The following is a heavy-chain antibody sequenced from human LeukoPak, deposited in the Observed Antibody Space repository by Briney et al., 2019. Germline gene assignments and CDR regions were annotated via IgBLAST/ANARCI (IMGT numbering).Heavy chain of an antibody. V-gene: IGHV1-18*01. CDR3: ARGYYYDSSGYRSAHDY. CDR1: GYTFTSCG. J-gene: IGHJ4*02. Sequence: GASVKVSCKASGYTFTSCGISWVRQAPGQGLEWMGWISAYNGNTNYAQKLQGRVTMTTDTSTSTAYMELRSLRSDDTAVYYCARGYYYDSSGYRSAHDYWGQGTLVTVSS. CDR2: ISAYNGNT. D-gene: IGHD3-22*01.